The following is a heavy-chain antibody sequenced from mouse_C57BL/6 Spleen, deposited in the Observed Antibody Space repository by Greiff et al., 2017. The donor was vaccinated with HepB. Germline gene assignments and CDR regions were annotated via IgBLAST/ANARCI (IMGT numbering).Heavy chain of an antibody. CDR1: GYAFTNYL. D-gene: IGHD2-1*01. CDR3: ARLRVYYGNYDAMDY. CDR2: INPGSGGT. V-gene: IGHV1-54*01. J-gene: IGHJ4*01. Sequence: VQLVESGAELVRPGTSVKVSCKASGYAFTNYLIEWVKQRPGQGLEWIGVINPGSGGTNYNEKFKGKATLTADKASSTAYMQLSSLTSEDSAVYFCARLRVYYGNYDAMDYWGQGTSVTVSS.